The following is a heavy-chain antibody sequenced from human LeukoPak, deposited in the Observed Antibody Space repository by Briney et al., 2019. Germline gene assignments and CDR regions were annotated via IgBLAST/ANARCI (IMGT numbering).Heavy chain of an antibody. Sequence: GGSLRLSCAVSGLTLSNYGMSWVRQAPGKGLEWVAGSSGSGGSTNYAASVKGWSTTTKDNHTTPLFLKMNSMRAEDTVIYYCARDPEVPDYHPYMDVWGKGTTVTVSS. J-gene: IGHJ6*03. V-gene: IGHV3-23*01. CDR3: ARDPEVPDYHPYMDV. CDR1: GLTLSNYG. CDR2: SSGSGGST.